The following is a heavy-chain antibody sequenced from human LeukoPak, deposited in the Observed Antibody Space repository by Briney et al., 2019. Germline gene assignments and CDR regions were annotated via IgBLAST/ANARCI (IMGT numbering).Heavy chain of an antibody. V-gene: IGHV3-66*01. CDR1: GLTVGSNY. Sequence: GGSLRLSCAASGLTVGSNYMSWVRQAPGKGLEWVSIIYSGGITHYADSVKGRFTISRGNSKNTLFLQMNSLRAEDTAVYYCARVDGSGSYYNKPLDYWGQGTLVTVSS. CDR2: IYSGGIT. CDR3: ARVDGSGSYYNKPLDY. J-gene: IGHJ4*02. D-gene: IGHD3-10*01.